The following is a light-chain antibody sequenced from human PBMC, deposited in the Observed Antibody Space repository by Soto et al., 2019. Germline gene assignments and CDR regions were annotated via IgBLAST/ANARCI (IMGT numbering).Light chain of an antibody. CDR2: EVS. CDR3: SSFTSNNSVV. V-gene: IGLV2-14*01. Sequence: QSALTQPASVSGSPGQSITISCTGTSSDVGGYNYVSWYQHHPGKAPKLIIYEVSNRPSGVSNRFSASKSGNTASLTISGLQAEDEADYYCSSFTSNNSVVFGGGTKLTVL. CDR1: SSDVGGYNY. J-gene: IGLJ2*01.